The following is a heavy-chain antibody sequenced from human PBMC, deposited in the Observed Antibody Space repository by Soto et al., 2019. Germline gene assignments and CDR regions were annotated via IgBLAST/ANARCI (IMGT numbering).Heavy chain of an antibody. Sequence: QVQLVQSGAEVKKPGSSVKVSCKASGGTFSSYAITCVRQAPGQWREWMGGIIPIFGTANYAQKFPAIVKITADESTSTAYMELSSLRSEDTAVYYCARDRGPSSGYYPYWFDPWGQGTLVTVSS. J-gene: IGHJ5*02. CDR3: ARDRGPSSGYYPYWFDP. CDR2: IIPIFGTA. D-gene: IGHD3-22*01. CDR1: GGTFSSYA. V-gene: IGHV1-69*12.